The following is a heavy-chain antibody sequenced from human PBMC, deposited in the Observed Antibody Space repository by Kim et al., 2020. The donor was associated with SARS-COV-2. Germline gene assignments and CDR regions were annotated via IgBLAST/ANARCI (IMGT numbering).Heavy chain of an antibody. D-gene: IGHD2-21*01. CDR2: ISYDGSNK. J-gene: IGHJ6*01. V-gene: IGHV3-30*18. CDR3: AKDILFYYG. CDR1: GFTFSNFG. Sequence: GGSLRLSCAASGFTFSNFGMHWVRQAPGKGLEWVALISYDGSNKYYADSVKGRFTISRDSSKNTLYLQMNSLRAEDTAVYYCAKDILFYYG.